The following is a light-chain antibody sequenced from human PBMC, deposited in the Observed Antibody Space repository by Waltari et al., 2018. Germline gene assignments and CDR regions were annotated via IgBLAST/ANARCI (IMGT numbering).Light chain of an antibody. CDR3: QQYNRWPPIT. Sequence: EVVMTQSPATLSVSPGERATLPCRASQSVSSNLTRYQQKPRHQAPRLLIYGASTRAPGIPARFTGSVSGTEFTLTISSLQSEDSAVYYCQQYNRWPPITFGQGTRLEIK. CDR1: QSVSSN. V-gene: IGKV3D-15*01. J-gene: IGKJ5*01. CDR2: GAS.